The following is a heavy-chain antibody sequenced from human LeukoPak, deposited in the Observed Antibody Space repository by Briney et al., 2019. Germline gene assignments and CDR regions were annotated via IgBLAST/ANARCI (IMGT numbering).Heavy chain of an antibody. CDR2: IYHSGST. V-gene: IGHV4-30-2*01. D-gene: IGHD3-10*01. Sequence: SETLSLTCAVSGGSISSGGYSWGWIRQPPGKGLEWIGYIYHSGSTYYNPSLKSRVTISVDRSKNQFSLKLSSVTAAHTAVYFCVITMVRGVFNYWGQGTLVTVSS. J-gene: IGHJ4*02. CDR3: VITMVRGVFNY. CDR1: GGSISSGGYS.